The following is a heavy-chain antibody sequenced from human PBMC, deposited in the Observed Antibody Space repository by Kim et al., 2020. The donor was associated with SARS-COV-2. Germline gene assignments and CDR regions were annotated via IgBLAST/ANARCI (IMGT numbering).Heavy chain of an antibody. D-gene: IGHD4-17*01. Sequence: YKSALRRRVAISVDTAKNQFSLRRSSVTAADTAVYYCAKATTGHYYYMDVWGKGTTVTVSS. CDR3: AKATTGHYYYMDV. J-gene: IGHJ6*03. V-gene: IGHV4-4*09.